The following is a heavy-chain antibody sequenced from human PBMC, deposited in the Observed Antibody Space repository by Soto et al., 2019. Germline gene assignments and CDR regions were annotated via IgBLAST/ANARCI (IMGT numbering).Heavy chain of an antibody. CDR2: ISGSGGGT. CDR3: AKARMTTVTREAFDI. Sequence: VQLLESGGGWVQPGGSLRLSCAASGFAFSNYPMTWVRQAQGKGLGGVSAISGSGGGTFYADSVKGRFTISRDNPKNTLYLQMNSLTAEDTAVYYCAKARMTTVTREAFDIWGQGTMVTVSS. V-gene: IGHV3-23*01. D-gene: IGHD4-17*01. CDR1: GFAFSNYP. J-gene: IGHJ3*02.